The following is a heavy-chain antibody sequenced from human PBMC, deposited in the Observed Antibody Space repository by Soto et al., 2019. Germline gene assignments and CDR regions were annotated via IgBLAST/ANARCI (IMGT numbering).Heavy chain of an antibody. J-gene: IGHJ2*01. CDR1: GGTFSSYA. V-gene: IGHV1-69*01. Sequence: QVQLVQSGAEVKKPGSSVKVSCKASGGTFSSYAISWVRQAPGQGLEWMGGIIPIFGTANYAQKFQGRVKITADESTSTAYMELSSLSSEDTAWYYCPSPIYYDSVSYWYFYLWGRCTLVTVSS. CDR2: IIPIFGTA. CDR3: PSPIYYDSVSYWYFYL. D-gene: IGHD3-22*01.